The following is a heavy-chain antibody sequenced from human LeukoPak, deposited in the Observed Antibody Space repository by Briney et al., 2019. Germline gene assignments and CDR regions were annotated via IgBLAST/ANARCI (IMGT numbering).Heavy chain of an antibody. D-gene: IGHD2-2*01. J-gene: IGHJ4*02. CDR3: ARDRGSTEFDY. V-gene: IGHV3-74*01. CDR2: INGDGSRT. Sequence: GGSLRLSXGASGFTFSNHWMHWVRQVPGKGLVWVSRINGDGSRTSYADSVKGRFTISRDNAKNTVYLQMNSLRAEDTALYYCARDRGSTEFDYWGQGTLVTVSS. CDR1: GFTFSNHW.